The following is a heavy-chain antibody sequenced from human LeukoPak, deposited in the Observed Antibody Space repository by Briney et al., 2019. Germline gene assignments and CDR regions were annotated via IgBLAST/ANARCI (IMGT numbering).Heavy chain of an antibody. CDR1: GGSISRYY. CDR3: ARGGAAGIPHPGTKRVVRYYYMDV. CDR2: KDYSGST. D-gene: IGHD6-13*01. Sequence: SETLSLTCTVSGGSISRYYWSWIRQPPGKGLEWIGYKDYSGSTNYNRSLKSRVTISVDTSKNQFSLKLSSVTAADTAVYYCARGGAAGIPHPGTKRVVRYYYMDVWGKGTTVTVSS. V-gene: IGHV4-59*01. J-gene: IGHJ6*03.